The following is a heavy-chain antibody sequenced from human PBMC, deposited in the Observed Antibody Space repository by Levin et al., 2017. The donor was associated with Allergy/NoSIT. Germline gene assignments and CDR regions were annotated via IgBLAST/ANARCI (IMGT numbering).Heavy chain of an antibody. D-gene: IGHD3-10*01. V-gene: IGHV3-53*01. J-gene: IGHJ3*01. CDR2: LYTAGQT. CDR1: GFSVSREY. CDR3: TRDYFGSGKSWVAFDV. Sequence: GGSLRLSCAASGFSVSREYMSWVRQAPGKGLEWVSALYTAGQTNYADSVRGRFTISRDTSKNMLFLQMDGLRAEDMAVYYCTRDYFGSGKSWVAFDVWGQGTMVTVSS.